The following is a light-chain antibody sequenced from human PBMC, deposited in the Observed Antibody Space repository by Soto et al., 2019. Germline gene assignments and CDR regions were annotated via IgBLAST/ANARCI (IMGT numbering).Light chain of an antibody. CDR1: SSNIGANYD. J-gene: IGLJ1*01. CDR2: GNS. CDR3: QSYDSTLSARYV. Sequence: QSVLTQPPSVSGAPGQRVTISCTGSSSNIGANYDVHWYQQRPGTAPKLLIFGNSNRPSGVPDRFSGSTSGTSASLAITGLQAEDEGDYYCQSYDSTLSARYVFGTGTQGTVL. V-gene: IGLV1-40*01.